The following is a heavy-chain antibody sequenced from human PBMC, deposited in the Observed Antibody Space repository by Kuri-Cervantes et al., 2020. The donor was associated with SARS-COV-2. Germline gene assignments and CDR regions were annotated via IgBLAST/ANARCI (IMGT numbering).Heavy chain of an antibody. CDR2: IKHDGGEE. V-gene: IGHV3-7*05. J-gene: IGHJ4*02. CDR1: GFTFSSYW. Sequence: GGSLRLSCAVSGFTFSSYWMSWVRQAPGKGLEWVADIKHDGGEEYYVDSVKGRFTISRDNAKNSLYLQMHSLRAEDTAVYYCARDMQILTGHHYLNFDYWGQGTLVTVSS. CDR3: ARDMQILTGHHYLNFDY. D-gene: IGHD3-9*01.